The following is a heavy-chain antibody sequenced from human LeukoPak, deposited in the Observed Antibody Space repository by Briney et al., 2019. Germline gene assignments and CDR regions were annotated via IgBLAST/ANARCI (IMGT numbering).Heavy chain of an antibody. CDR1: GFTFSSYA. CDR3: AKEKWEQELEGGYFDY. J-gene: IGHJ4*02. CDR2: ISGSGGST. D-gene: IGHD1-26*01. V-gene: IGHV3-23*01. Sequence: GGSLRLSCAASGFTFSSYAMSWVRQAPGKGLEWVSAISGSGGSTYYADSVKGRFTISRDNSKNTLYLQMNSLRAEDTAVYYCAKEKWEQELEGGYFDYWGQGTLVTVSP.